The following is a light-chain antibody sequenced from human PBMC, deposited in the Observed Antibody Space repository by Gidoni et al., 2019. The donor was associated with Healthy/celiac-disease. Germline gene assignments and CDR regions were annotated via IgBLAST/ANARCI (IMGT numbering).Light chain of an antibody. V-gene: IGKV3-20*01. CDR2: GAS. J-gene: IGKJ1*01. Sequence: EIVLTQSPGTLSWSPGERATLSCRASQSVSSSYLAWYQQKPGQAPRLLIYGASSRATGVPDRFSGSGSGTDFTLTISRLEPEDFAFYYCQQYGSSPGTFGQGTKVEIK. CDR3: QQYGSSPGT. CDR1: QSVSSSY.